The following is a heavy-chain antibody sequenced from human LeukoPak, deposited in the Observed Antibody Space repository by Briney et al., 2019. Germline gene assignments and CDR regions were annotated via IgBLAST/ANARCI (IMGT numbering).Heavy chain of an antibody. CDR3: ARVLLERPGIDSFDM. CDR1: GFTFRSYG. D-gene: IGHD1-1*01. CDR2: INSGSYTI. Sequence: GGSLRLSCAASGFTFRSYGMDWVRQAPGKGLEWVSHINSGSYTIYYADSVKGRFTISRDNAGNSLYLQMNSLRDEDTAVYYCARVLLERPGIDSFDMWGQGTMVTVSS. V-gene: IGHV3-48*02. J-gene: IGHJ3*02.